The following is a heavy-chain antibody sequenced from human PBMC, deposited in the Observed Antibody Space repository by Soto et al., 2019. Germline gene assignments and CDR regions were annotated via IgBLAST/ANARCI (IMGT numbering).Heavy chain of an antibody. CDR3: ARDLYATYRYFDL. CDR2: ITSSNNYYT. V-gene: IGHV3-21*01. CDR1: GFTFSSYT. Sequence: PGGSLRLSCAASGFTFSSYTMNWVRQAPGKGLEWVSSITSSNNYYTYYADSVKGRFTISRDNAKNSLYLQMNSLRAEDTAVYYCARDLYATYRYFDLWGRGTLVTVS. J-gene: IGHJ2*01. D-gene: IGHD3-16*01.